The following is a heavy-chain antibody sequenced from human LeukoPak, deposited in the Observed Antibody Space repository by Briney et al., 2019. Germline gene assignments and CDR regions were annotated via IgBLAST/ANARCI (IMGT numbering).Heavy chain of an antibody. CDR1: GYSFTSYW. CDR2: IYPGDSDT. Sequence: GESLKISCQGSGYSFTSYWIGWVRQMPGQGLEWMGIIYPGDSDTRYSPSFQGQVTISADKSISTAYLQWSSLKASDTAMYYCARHALGVEFGELFYYMDVWGKGTTVTISS. J-gene: IGHJ6*03. D-gene: IGHD3-10*01. V-gene: IGHV5-51*01. CDR3: ARHALGVEFGELFYYMDV.